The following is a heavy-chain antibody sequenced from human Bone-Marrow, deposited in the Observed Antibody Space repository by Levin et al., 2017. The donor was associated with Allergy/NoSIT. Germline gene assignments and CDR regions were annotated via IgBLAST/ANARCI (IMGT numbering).Heavy chain of an antibody. Sequence: SVKVSCKASGGTFSSYAISWVRQAPGQGLEWMGGIIPIFGTANYAQKFQGRVTITADESTSTAYMELSSLRSEDTAVYYCARGRDIVVVPAAILLLSSSRYYGMDVWGQGTTVTVSS. CDR1: GGTFSSYA. CDR3: ARGRDIVVVPAAILLLSSSRYYGMDV. V-gene: IGHV1-69*13. J-gene: IGHJ6*02. CDR2: IIPIFGTA. D-gene: IGHD2-2*01.